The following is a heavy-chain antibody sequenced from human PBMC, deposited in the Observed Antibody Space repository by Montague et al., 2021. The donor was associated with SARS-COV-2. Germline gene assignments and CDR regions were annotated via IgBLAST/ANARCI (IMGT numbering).Heavy chain of an antibody. J-gene: IGHJ6*02. V-gene: IGHV6-1*01. D-gene: IGHD1-1*01. CDR3: TSGREGNYNFMDV. Sequence: YAVSLRGRVTINPDTSKNHFSLQLNSVTPEDTAIYYCTSGREGNYNFMDVWGQGTTVTVSS.